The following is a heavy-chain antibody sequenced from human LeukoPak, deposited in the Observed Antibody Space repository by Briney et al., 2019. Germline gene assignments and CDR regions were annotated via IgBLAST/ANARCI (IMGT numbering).Heavy chain of an antibody. Sequence: GGSLRLSCAASGFTFSSYWMNWVRQAPGKGLEWVANINQDGSEKYYVDSVKGRFTISRDNAKNSLYLQMNSLRVEDTAVYYCARGPPPYGGRRREYYFDYWGQGTLVTVSS. D-gene: IGHD4-23*01. CDR2: INQDGSEK. CDR1: GFTFSSYW. CDR3: ARGPPPYGGRRREYYFDY. J-gene: IGHJ4*02. V-gene: IGHV3-7*01.